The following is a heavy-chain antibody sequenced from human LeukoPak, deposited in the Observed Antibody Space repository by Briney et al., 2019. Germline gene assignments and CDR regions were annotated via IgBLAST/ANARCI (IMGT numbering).Heavy chain of an antibody. D-gene: IGHD4-17*01. CDR3: ASAHDYGDYFDY. V-gene: IGHV3-21*01. CDR1: GFTFSSTW. CDR2: ISSSSSYI. Sequence: GGSLRLSCAASGFTFSSTWMHWFRQAPGKGLVWVSSISSSSSYIYYADSVKGRFTISRDNAKNSLYLQMNSLRAEDTAVYYCASAHDYGDYFDYWGQGTLVTVSS. J-gene: IGHJ4*02.